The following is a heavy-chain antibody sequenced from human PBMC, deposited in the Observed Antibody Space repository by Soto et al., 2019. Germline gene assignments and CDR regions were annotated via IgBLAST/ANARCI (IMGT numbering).Heavy chain of an antibody. CDR3: ARDSRYCTDSGCSIMRDAFDV. CDR1: HFSVTDNKY. Sequence: QVQLQESGPGLVKPSGTLSLTCTVSHFSVTDNKYWSWVRQSPGKPLEWIGAIYHSGTTYYNPSLSSRVSMSMDKSKNQISLILTSVTAADTAVYYCARDSRYCTDSGCSIMRDAFDVWGQGTRVSVSS. D-gene: IGHD2-15*01. J-gene: IGHJ3*01. CDR2: IYHSGTT. V-gene: IGHV4-4*02.